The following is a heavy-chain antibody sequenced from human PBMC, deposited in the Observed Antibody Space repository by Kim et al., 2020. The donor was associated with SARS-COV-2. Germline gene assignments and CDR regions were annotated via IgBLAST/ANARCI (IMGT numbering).Heavy chain of an antibody. CDR1: GFTFSSYA. CDR3: ARESFDFWSAPGWFDP. Sequence: GGSLRLSCAASGFTFSSYAMHWVRQAPGKGLEYVSAISSNGGSTYYANSVKGRFTISRYNSKNTLYLQMGSLRAEDMAVYYCARESFDFWSAPGWFDPWG. J-gene: IGHJ5*02. V-gene: IGHV3-64*01. CDR2: ISSNGGST. D-gene: IGHD3-3*01.